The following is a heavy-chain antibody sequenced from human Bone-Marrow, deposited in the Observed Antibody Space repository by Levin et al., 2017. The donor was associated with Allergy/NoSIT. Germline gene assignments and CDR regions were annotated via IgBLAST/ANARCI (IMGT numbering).Heavy chain of an antibody. CDR3: AREGGDYGDYY. J-gene: IGHJ4*02. CDR2: ITTGSHYI. CDR1: GFTFSSHT. D-gene: IGHD4-17*01. Sequence: GESLKISCAASGFTFSSHTMNWVRQAPGKGLEWVSSITTGSHYIYYADSVKGRFTISRDNAKNSLYLHMNSLRADDTGIYYCAREGGDYGDYYWGQGTLVTVSS. V-gene: IGHV3-21*01.